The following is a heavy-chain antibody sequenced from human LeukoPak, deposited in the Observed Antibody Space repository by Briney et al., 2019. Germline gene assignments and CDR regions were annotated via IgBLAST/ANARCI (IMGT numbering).Heavy chain of an antibody. CDR1: GYIFTSYY. J-gene: IGHJ4*02. V-gene: IGHV1-46*03. Sequence: ASVKVSCKAHGYIFTSYYMHWVRQAPGQGLEWLGVVYPSAGTSDPAQRFRARITLSDDTSTSTAYMELRSLKSEDTAIYFCVREYHGGYFDFWGQGTLVTVS. D-gene: IGHD3-16*01. CDR2: VYPSAGTS. CDR3: VREYHGGYFDF.